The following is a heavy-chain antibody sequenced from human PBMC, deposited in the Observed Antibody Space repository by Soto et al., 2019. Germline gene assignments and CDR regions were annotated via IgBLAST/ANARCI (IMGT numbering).Heavy chain of an antibody. J-gene: IGHJ4*02. CDR1: YVSISTTTVF. CDR3: ARISGRHFDY. CDR2: VDYSGTA. D-gene: IGHD3-3*01. V-gene: IGHV4-39*01. Sequence: SETLSLTCTVSYVSISTTTVFWAWVRQSPGKGLEWIGNVDYSGTAYFNPSLGSRVTFPVDTSKNQFSLTLYSVTAADTAVYYCARISGRHFDYWGQGTRVT.